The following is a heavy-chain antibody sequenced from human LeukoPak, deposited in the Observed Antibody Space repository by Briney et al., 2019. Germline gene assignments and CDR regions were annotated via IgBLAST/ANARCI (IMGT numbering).Heavy chain of an antibody. V-gene: IGHV3-30*18. Sequence: GGSLRLSCAASGFTFSSFGIHWVRQAPGKGLEWVAVISNDGSNKYYADSVKGRFTISRDNSKSTVYLQMSSLRGEDTAVYYCAKSGIAAAGQRGYFDYWGQGTLVTVSS. CDR1: GFTFSSFG. J-gene: IGHJ4*02. CDR3: AKSGIAAAGQRGYFDY. CDR2: ISNDGSNK. D-gene: IGHD6-13*01.